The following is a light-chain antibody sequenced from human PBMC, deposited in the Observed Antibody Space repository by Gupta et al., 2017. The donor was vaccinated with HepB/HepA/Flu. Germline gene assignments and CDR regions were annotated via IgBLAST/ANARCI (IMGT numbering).Light chain of an antibody. J-gene: IGLJ2*01. CDR1: TSNMGKNY. V-gene: IGLV1-51*01. CDR2: ENT. Sequence: QSVLTQPPSVSAAPGQNLAISCSGSTSNMGKNYVFCHQQFPGPAPTLLIYENTKRPSGIPDRFSGSKSGTSATLAITGLQTGDETDYYCGTWDSSLSAVVFGGGTKLTVL. CDR3: GTWDSSLSAVV.